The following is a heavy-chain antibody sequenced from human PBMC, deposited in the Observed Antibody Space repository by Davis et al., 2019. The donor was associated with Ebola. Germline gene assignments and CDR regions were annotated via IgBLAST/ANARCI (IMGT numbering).Heavy chain of an antibody. J-gene: IGHJ4*02. D-gene: IGHD3-22*01. CDR2: ISWNSGSI. CDR3: AKDRGRFYFDSSGYNYFDY. CDR1: GFTFDDYA. V-gene: IGHV3-9*01. Sequence: PGGSLRLSCAASGFTFDDYAMHWVRQAPGKGLEWVSGISWNSGSIGYADSVKGRFTISRDNAKNSLYLQMNSLRAEDTALYYCAKDRGRFYFDSSGYNYFDYWGQGTLATVSS.